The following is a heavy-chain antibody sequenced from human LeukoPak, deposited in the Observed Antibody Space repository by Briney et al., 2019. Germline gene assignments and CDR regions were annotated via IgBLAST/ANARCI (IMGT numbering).Heavy chain of an antibody. CDR1: GFTFSSYG. CDR2: TRYDGSNK. CDR3: AKNYDYVWGSYRYLDY. J-gene: IGHJ4*02. Sequence: GGSLRLSCAASGFTFSSYGMHWVRQAPGKGLEWVAFTRYDGSNKYYADSVKGRFTISRDNSKNTLYLQMNSLRAEDTAVYYCAKNYDYVWGSYRYLDYWGQGTLVTVSS. V-gene: IGHV3-30*02. D-gene: IGHD3-16*02.